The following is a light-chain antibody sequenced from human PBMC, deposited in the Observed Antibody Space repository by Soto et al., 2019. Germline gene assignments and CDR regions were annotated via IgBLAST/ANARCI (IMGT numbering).Light chain of an antibody. J-gene: IGKJ5*01. CDR3: QQYNNWPPIT. V-gene: IGKV3-15*01. CDR2: DTS. CDR1: QSVSIK. Sequence: EIVMTQSPATLCVSPGERATLSCIASQSVSIKLAWYQQKLGQAPRLLIYDTSTWATGIPARFSGSGSGTEFTLTISSLQSEDFAVYYCQQYNNWPPITFGQGTRLEIK.